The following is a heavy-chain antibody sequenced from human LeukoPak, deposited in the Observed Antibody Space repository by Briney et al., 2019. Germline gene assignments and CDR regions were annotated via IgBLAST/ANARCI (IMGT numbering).Heavy chain of an antibody. J-gene: IGHJ4*02. CDR1: GGTFSSYA. CDR3: AREGGYSYGYALDY. V-gene: IGHV1-69*04. CDR2: IFPILGIA. D-gene: IGHD5-18*01. Sequence: GASVKVSCKASGGTFSSYAISWVRQAPGQGLEWMGRIFPILGIANYAQKFQGRVTITADKSTSTAYMELSSLRSEDTAVYYCAREGGYSYGYALDYWGQGTLVTVSS.